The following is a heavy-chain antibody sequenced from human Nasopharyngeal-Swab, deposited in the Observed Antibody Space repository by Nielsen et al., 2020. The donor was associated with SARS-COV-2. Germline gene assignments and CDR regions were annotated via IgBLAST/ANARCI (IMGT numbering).Heavy chain of an antibody. CDR3: AREYGSGYSSNFDS. J-gene: IGHJ4*02. D-gene: IGHD3-3*01. CDR1: GFIFSNHW. Sequence: GESLKISCAASGFIFSNHWIHWVRQAPGKGLGWVSRINSNGVVTGYADSVKGRFTVSRDNAKNTLYLQMSNVTVEDTGVYYCAREYGSGYSSNFDSWGQGTLVTVSS. V-gene: IGHV3-74*01. CDR2: INSNGVVT.